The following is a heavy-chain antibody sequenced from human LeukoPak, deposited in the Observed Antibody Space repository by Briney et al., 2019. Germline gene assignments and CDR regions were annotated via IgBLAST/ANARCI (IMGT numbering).Heavy chain of an antibody. D-gene: IGHD1-26*01. J-gene: IGHJ3*02. CDR1: GFSFSNYG. V-gene: IGHV3-30*18. Sequence: GGSLRLSCAASGFSFSNYGMNWVRQAPGKGPEWVAIIPSDGRTQIYADSVKGRFTISRDNLKNTLNLQMNYLEAEDTAVYYCAKEEGWGVNSFDMWGQGTMVTVSS. CDR3: AKEEGWGVNSFDM. CDR2: IPSDGRTQ.